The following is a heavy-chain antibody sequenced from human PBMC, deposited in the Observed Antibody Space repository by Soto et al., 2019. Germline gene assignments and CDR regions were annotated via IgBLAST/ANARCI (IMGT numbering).Heavy chain of an antibody. J-gene: IGHJ4*02. CDR1: GGSISSYY. CDR3: ARHNYGSGSTYFDY. V-gene: IGHV4-59*08. CDR2: IYYSGST. Sequence: QVQLQESGPGLMKPSETLSLTCTVSGGSISSYYWSWIRQPPGKGLEWIGYIYYSGSTNYNPSLMSRVTTSVDTPKNQCSLKLNSMTAADTAVYYCARHNYGSGSTYFDYWGQGTLVTVSS. D-gene: IGHD3-10*01.